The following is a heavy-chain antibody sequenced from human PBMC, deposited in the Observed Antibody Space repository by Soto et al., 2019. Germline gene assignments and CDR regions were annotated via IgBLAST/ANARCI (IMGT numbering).Heavy chain of an antibody. J-gene: IGHJ4*02. CDR2: VNPSGGHT. Sequence: QVQLMQSGAEVKKPGASVKVSCKASGDTFTNYYIHWVRQAPGQGLEWMGTVNPSGGHTTYAQHFLGRGTMTRDTSTSTPYRELTSLTSDGTAVYYGARGGHVVVVTAALDYWGQGTLVTVSS. CDR1: GDTFTNYY. CDR3: ARGGHVVVVTAALDY. V-gene: IGHV1-46*01. D-gene: IGHD2-21*02.